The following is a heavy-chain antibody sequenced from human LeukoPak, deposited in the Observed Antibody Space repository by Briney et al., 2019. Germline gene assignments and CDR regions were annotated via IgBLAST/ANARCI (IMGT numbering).Heavy chain of an antibody. J-gene: IGHJ3*01. D-gene: IGHD3-16*01. CDR1: GFIFRTYG. CDR2: IRYDGSDK. Sequence: GGSLRLSCAASGFIFRTYGMHWVRQAPGKGPEWVTFIRYDGSDKYYADSVKGRFTISRDNSKNTLFLQMNSLRVEDTAVYYCAKRADYYDSSRALYDAFDLWGQGTMVTVSS. V-gene: IGHV3-30*02. CDR3: AKRADYYDSSRALYDAFDL.